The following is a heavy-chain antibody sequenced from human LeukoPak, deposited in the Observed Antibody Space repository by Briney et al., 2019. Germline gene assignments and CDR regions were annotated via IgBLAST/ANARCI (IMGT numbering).Heavy chain of an antibody. V-gene: IGHV3-21*01. CDR2: ISSSSSYI. CDR1: GFTFSSYS. Sequence: GGSLRLSCAASGFTFSSYSMNWVRQAPGKGLEWVSSISSSSSYIYYADSVKGRFTISRDNAKNSLYLQMNSLRAEDTAVYYCARDEDSYGLRAFDIWGQGTMVTVSS. CDR3: ARDEDSYGLRAFDI. J-gene: IGHJ3*02. D-gene: IGHD5-18*01.